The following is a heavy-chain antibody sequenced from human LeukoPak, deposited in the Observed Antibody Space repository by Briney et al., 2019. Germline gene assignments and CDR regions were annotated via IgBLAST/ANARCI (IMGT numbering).Heavy chain of an antibody. J-gene: IGHJ4*02. Sequence: GGSLRLSCAASGFTFSGYAMSWVRQAPGKGLEWVSAISGSGGSTYYADSVKGRFTISRDNSKNTLYLQMNSLRAEDTAVYYCAIWSFGSAGFDYWGQGTLVTVSA. CDR2: ISGSGGST. D-gene: IGHD2-15*01. CDR3: AIWSFGSAGFDY. V-gene: IGHV3-23*01. CDR1: GFTFSGYA.